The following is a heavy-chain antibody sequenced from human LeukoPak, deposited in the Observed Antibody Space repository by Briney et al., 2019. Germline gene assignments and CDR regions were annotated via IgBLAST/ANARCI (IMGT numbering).Heavy chain of an antibody. Sequence: GASVKVSCKASGYSFTSYGISWVRQAPGQGLEWMGGIIPIFGTADYAQKFQGRVTITADESTSTAYMELSSLRSEDTAVYYCARESDSSSYFHYYYMDVWGKGTTVTVSS. V-gene: IGHV1-69*13. CDR2: IIPIFGTA. CDR3: ARESDSSSYFHYYYMDV. CDR1: GYSFTSYG. D-gene: IGHD6-13*01. J-gene: IGHJ6*03.